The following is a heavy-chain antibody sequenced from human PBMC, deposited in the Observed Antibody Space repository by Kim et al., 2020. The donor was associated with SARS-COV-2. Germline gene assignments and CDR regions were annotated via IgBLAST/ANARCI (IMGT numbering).Heavy chain of an antibody. J-gene: IGHJ4*02. D-gene: IGHD3-22*01. CDR2: IYSGGST. CDR1: GFTVSSNY. V-gene: IGHV3-66*02. Sequence: GGSLRLSCAASGFTVSSNYMSWVRQAPGKGLEWVSVIYSGGSTYYADSVKGRFTISRDNSKNTLYLQMNSLRAEDTAVYYCARGYDSSGYYLYYWGQGTLVTVSS. CDR3: ARGYDSSGYYLYY.